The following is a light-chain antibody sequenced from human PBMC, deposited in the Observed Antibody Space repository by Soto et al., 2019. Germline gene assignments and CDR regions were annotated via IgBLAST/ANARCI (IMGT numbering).Light chain of an antibody. CDR2: GAS. V-gene: IGKV3-20*01. CDR1: QSVSSK. CDR3: QQYGSSLWT. Sequence: EIVLTQSPGTVSLSPGERATLSCRASQSVSSKLAWYQQKPGQAPRLLIYGASSRATGIPDRFSGSGSGTDFTLTISRLEPEDFAVYYCQQYGSSLWTFGQGTKVDI. J-gene: IGKJ1*01.